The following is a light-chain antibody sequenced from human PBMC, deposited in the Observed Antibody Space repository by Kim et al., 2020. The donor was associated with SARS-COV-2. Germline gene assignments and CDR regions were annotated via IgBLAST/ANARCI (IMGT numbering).Light chain of an antibody. CDR3: QQDGRTPLT. CDR1: QSVNNNS. J-gene: IGKJ4*01. CDR2: DAS. Sequence: PGERATLSCGASQSVNNNSLAWYQQKPGLAPRLLIYDASIRATGIPDRFSGSGSGTDFTLTISRLEPEDFAVYYCQQDGRTPLTFGGGTKVDIK. V-gene: IGKV3D-20*01.